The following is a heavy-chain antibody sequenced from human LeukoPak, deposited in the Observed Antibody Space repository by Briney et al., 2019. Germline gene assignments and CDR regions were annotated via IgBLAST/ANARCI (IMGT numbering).Heavy chain of an antibody. J-gene: IGHJ4*02. CDR3: AKGNDYGDYHLDY. CDR2: IKQDGSEK. D-gene: IGHD4-17*01. Sequence: GGSLRLSCAASGFTFSSYWMSWVRQAPGKGLEWVANIKQDGSEKYYVDSVKGRFTISRDNAKNSLYLQINSLRAEDTALYYCAKGNDYGDYHLDYWGQGTLVTVSS. CDR1: GFTFSSYW. V-gene: IGHV3-7*03.